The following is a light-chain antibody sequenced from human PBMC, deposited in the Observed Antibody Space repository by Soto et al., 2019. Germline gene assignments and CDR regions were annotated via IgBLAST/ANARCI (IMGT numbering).Light chain of an antibody. V-gene: IGKV1-5*01. CDR1: QSLSSW. CDR2: DAS. CDR3: QQYNSYPVT. J-gene: IGKJ4*01. Sequence: DIQMTQSPSTRSASVGDRVTITCRASQSLSSWLAWYQQKPGKAPKLLIYDASSLESGVPSRFSGSGSGTQFTLTISSLQPADFASYYCQQYNSYPVTFGGGTRVEIK.